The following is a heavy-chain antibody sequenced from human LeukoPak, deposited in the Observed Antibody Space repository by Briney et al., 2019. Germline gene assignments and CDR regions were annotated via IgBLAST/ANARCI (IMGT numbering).Heavy chain of an antibody. Sequence: GGSLRLSCAASGFTFSSYEMNWVRQAPGKGLEGVSYISSSGSTIYYADSVKGRFTISRDNAKNSLYLQMNSLRAEDTAVYYCARERGTQTYYYYGMDVWGQGTTVTVSS. CDR1: GFTFSSYE. V-gene: IGHV3-48*03. J-gene: IGHJ6*02. CDR2: ISSSGSTI. CDR3: ARERGTQTYYYYGMDV. D-gene: IGHD6-25*01.